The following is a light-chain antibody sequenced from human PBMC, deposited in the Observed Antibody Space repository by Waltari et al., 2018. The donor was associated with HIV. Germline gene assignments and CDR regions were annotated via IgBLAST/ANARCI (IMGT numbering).Light chain of an antibody. J-gene: IGLJ1*01. V-gene: IGLV1-51*02. CDR2: ESN. CDR1: SSNIGDNY. CDR3: GTWDTSLTSGYV. Sequence: TISCSGSSSNIGDNYVSWYQQLPGTAPKLLIYESNQRPSVIPDRFSGSKSATSATLDITGLQTGAEADYYCGTWDTSLTSGYVFGTGTKVTVL.